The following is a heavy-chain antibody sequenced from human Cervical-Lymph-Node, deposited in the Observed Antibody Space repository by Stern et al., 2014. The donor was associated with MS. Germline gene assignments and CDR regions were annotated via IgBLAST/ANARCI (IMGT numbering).Heavy chain of an antibody. J-gene: IGHJ4*02. CDR2: ISGSDGTT. CDR3: AILMGYSFDSSGYYDTFDY. D-gene: IGHD3-22*01. CDR1: GFTFSSFA. Sequence: EVQLVESGGGLVQPGGSLRLSCAASGFTFSSFAVSWVRQAPGKGLEWVSDISGSDGTTYYADSVKGRFTISRDNSKNTLYLQMNSLRAEDTAIYYCAILMGYSFDSSGYYDTFDYWGQGTLVTVSS. V-gene: IGHV3-23*04.